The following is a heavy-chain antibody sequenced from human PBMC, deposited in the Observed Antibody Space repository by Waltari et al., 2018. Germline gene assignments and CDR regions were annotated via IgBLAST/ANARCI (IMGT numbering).Heavy chain of an antibody. Sequence: QLQLQESGPGLVKPSETLSLTCTVSGGSISSSSYYWGWIRQPPGKGLEWIGSIYYSGSTYSNPSLKSRVTISVDTSKNQFSLKLSSVTAADTAVYYCARALAAPDAFDIWGQGTMVTVSS. D-gene: IGHD6-6*01. CDR2: IYYSGST. CDR3: ARALAAPDAFDI. V-gene: IGHV4-39*01. CDR1: GGSISSSSYY. J-gene: IGHJ3*02.